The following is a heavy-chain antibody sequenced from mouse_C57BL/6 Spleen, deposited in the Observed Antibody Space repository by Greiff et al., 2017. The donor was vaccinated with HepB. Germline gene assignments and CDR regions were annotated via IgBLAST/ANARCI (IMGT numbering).Heavy chain of an antibody. V-gene: IGHV1-82*01. CDR2: IYPGDGDT. D-gene: IGHD1-1*01. Sequence: VNVVESGPELVKPGASVKISCKASDYAFSSSWMNWVKQRPGKGLEWIGRIYPGDGDTNYNGKFKGKATLTADKSSSTAYMQLSSLTSEDSAVYFCASLLRDWYFDVWGTGTTVTVSS. CDR3: ASLLRDWYFDV. J-gene: IGHJ1*03. CDR1: DYAFSSSW.